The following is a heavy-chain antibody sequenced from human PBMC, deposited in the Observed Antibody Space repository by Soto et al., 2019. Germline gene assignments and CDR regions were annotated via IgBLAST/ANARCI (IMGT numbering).Heavy chain of an antibody. CDR2: IIPILGIA. CDR1: GGTFSSYT. D-gene: IGHD2-15*01. V-gene: IGHV1-69*04. Sequence: SVKVSCKASGGTFSSYTISWVRQAPGQGLEWMGRIIPILGIANYAQKFQGRATITADKSTSTAYMELSSLRSEDTAVYYCAREGEYCRAGSCYSRFGYAFDIWGKGTMVTVSS. J-gene: IGHJ3*02. CDR3: AREGEYCRAGSCYSRFGYAFDI.